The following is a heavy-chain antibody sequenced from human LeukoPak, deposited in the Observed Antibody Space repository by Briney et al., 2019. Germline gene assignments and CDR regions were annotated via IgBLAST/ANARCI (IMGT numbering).Heavy chain of an antibody. CDR3: ARDSPESVVVPDY. CDR1: GFTFSSYS. CDR2: ISSSSSYI. J-gene: IGHJ4*02. V-gene: IGHV3-21*01. Sequence: PGGSLRLSCGASGFTFSSYSMNWVRQAPGKGLEWVSSISSSSSYIYYADSVKGRFTISRDNAKNSLYLQMNSLRAGDTAVYYCARDSPESVVVPDYWGQGTLVTVSS. D-gene: IGHD2-2*01.